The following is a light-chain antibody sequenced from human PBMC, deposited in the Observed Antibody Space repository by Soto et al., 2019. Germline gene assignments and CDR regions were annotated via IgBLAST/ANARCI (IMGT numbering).Light chain of an antibody. Sequence: EIVMTQSPATRSVSPEERATLSCIASQSVSSNLAWYQKKPGQAPRLLIYGASTRATGIPARLSGSGYGTEFTITISSLQTEDFATYFCQQLNSYTLTFGHGTRLEIK. J-gene: IGKJ5*01. CDR1: QSVSSN. CDR3: QQLNSYTLT. CDR2: GAS. V-gene: IGKV3-15*01.